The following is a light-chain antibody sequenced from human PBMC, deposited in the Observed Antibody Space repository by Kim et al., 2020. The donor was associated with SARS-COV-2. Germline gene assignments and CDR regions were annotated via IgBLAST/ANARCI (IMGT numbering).Light chain of an antibody. V-gene: IGKV2-28*01. CDR1: QSLLSSDGYNP. CDR3: MQTLQTPT. CDR2: LAT. J-gene: IGKJ1*01. Sequence: EPASIFCKSSQSLLSSDGYNPLDWYLQRPGQAPQLLIYLATDRAFGVPDRFSGSGSGTDFTLKISRVEAEDVGIYFCMQTLQTPTFGQGTKVDIK.